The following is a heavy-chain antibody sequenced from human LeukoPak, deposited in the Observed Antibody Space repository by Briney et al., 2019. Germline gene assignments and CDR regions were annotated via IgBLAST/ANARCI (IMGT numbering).Heavy chain of an antibody. V-gene: IGHV1-18*01. CDR3: ARDLSEGYYGSGTRYDFDY. Sequence: GASVKVSCKASGYTFTSYGISWVRQAPGQGLEWMGWISAYNGNTNYAQKFQGRVTMTRDTSTSTVYMELSSLRSEDTAVYYCARDLSEGYYGSGTRYDFDYWGQGTLVTVSS. D-gene: IGHD3-10*01. J-gene: IGHJ4*02. CDR2: ISAYNGNT. CDR1: GYTFTSYG.